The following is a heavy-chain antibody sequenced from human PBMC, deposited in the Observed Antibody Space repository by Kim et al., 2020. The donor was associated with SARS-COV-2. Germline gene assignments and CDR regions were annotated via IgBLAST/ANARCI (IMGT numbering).Heavy chain of an antibody. Sequence: LSLTCAASGFTFSSYWMSWVRQAPGKGLEWVANIKQDGSEKYYVDSVKGRFTISRDNAKNSLYLQMNSLRAEDTAVYYCARGGQQLPFDYWGQGTLVTVSS. CDR3: ARGGQQLPFDY. D-gene: IGHD6-13*01. CDR1: GFTFSSYW. CDR2: IKQDGSEK. J-gene: IGHJ4*02. V-gene: IGHV3-7*01.